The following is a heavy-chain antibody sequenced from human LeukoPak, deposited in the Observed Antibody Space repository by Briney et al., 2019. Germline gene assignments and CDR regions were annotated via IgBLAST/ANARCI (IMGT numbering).Heavy chain of an antibody. CDR1: GFTFNNYA. V-gene: IGHV3-9*01. D-gene: IGHD6-19*01. CDR2: RSWNSGSI. CDR3: AKDNRRHYTSGPNPHSLH. Sequence: GGSLRLSCAGSGFTFNNYAMHWVRQAPGQGREWVSGRSWNSGSIDNEDTVKTRFTTSRNNPKTSPYLKMNSLSAQNTAFYYSAKDNRRHYTSGPNPHSLHWGQGALVTVSS. J-gene: IGHJ4*02.